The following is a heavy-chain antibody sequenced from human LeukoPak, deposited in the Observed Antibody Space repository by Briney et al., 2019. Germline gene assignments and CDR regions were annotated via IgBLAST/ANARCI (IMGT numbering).Heavy chain of an antibody. CDR3: AKDRRPGEYYDSSGMDAFDV. CDR2: ISGSGGST. Sequence: PGASLRLSCAASGFTFSSYAMSWVRQAPGKGLEWVSAISGSGGSTYYADSVKGRFTISRDNSKNTLYLQMNSLRAEDTAVYYCAKDRRPGEYYDSSGMDAFDVWGQGTMVTVSS. V-gene: IGHV3-23*01. D-gene: IGHD3-22*01. CDR1: GFTFSSYA. J-gene: IGHJ3*01.